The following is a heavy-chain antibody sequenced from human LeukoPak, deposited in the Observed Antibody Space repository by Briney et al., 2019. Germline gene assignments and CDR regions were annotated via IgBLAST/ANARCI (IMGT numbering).Heavy chain of an antibody. V-gene: IGHV4-59*12. J-gene: IGHJ4*02. CDR1: GGSIRSYY. D-gene: IGHD6-13*01. CDR3: ARGSSWYGY. CDR2: IYYSGST. Sequence: PSETLSLTCTVSGGSIRSYYWSWIRQPPGKGLEWIGYIYYSGSTNYNPSLKSRVTISVDTSKNQFSLKLSSVTAADTAVYYCARGSSWYGYWGQGTLVTVSS.